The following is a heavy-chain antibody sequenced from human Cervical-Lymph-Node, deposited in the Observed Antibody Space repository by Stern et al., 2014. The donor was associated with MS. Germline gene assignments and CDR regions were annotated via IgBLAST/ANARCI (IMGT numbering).Heavy chain of an antibody. Sequence: QLQLQESGPGLVKTSETLSLTCTVSGGSMSRSYWHWIRQPPGKGLEWIGYIFSTGNTNYNTSLQSRVTISLDTSNNQISLKLTSVTAADTAVYFCARSSIAPKLWFDPWGQGTQVTVSS. CDR1: GGSMSRSY. J-gene: IGHJ5*02. CDR3: ARSSIAPKLWFDP. D-gene: IGHD2/OR15-2a*01. CDR2: IFSTGNT. V-gene: IGHV4-59*01.